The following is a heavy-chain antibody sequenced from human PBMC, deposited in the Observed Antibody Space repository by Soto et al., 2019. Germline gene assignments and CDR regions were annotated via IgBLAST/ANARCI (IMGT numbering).Heavy chain of an antibody. CDR2: IYYSGST. V-gene: IGHV4-39*07. CDR1: GGSISSSSYY. D-gene: IGHD1-26*01. CDR3: ARDQELLRGYYYGMDV. J-gene: IGHJ6*02. Sequence: SETLSLTCTVSGGSISSSSYYWGWIRQPPGKGLEWIGSIYYSGSTYYNPSLKSRVTISVDTSKNQFSLKLSSVTAADTAVYYCARDQELLRGYYYGMDVWGQGTTVTVSS.